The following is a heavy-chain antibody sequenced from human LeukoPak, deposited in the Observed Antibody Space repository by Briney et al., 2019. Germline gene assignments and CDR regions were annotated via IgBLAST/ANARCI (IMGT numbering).Heavy chain of an antibody. Sequence: GGSLRLSCAASGFTFSGYAMHWVRQAPGKGLEWVAVISYDGSNKYYADSVKGRFTISRDNSKNTLYLQMNSLRAEDTAVYYCARDPTYYDILTGSYYYYYYMDVWGKGTTVTVSS. CDR1: GFTFSGYA. CDR2: ISYDGSNK. CDR3: ARDPTYYDILTGSYYYYYYMDV. V-gene: IGHV3-30-3*01. D-gene: IGHD3-9*01. J-gene: IGHJ6*03.